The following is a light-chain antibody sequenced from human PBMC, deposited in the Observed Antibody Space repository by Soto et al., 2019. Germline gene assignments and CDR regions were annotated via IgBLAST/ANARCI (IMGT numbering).Light chain of an antibody. J-gene: IGLJ1*01. Sequence: QAVVTQPASVSGSAGQSITISCTGTSSDIGGYDYVSWYQHHPGKAPRLILYDVSNRPSGVSNRFSGSKSGNTASLTISGLQAEDEAEYYCSSYATSSTLDVFGTGTKLTVL. CDR2: DVS. CDR1: SSDIGGYDY. CDR3: SSYATSSTLDV. V-gene: IGLV2-14*03.